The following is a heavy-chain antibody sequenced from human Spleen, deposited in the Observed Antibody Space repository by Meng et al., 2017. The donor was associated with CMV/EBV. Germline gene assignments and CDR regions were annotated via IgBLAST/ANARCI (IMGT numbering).Heavy chain of an antibody. CDR3: ARHTIFGVGGGMDV. J-gene: IGHJ6*02. D-gene: IGHD3-3*01. CDR2: IKQDGSEK. CDR1: GFTFSSYW. Sequence: GESLEISCAASGFTFSSYWMSWVRQAPGKGLEWVANIKQDGSEKYYVDSVKGRFTISRDNAKNSLYLQMNSLRAEDTAVYYCARHTIFGVGGGMDVWGQGTTVTVSS. V-gene: IGHV3-7*01.